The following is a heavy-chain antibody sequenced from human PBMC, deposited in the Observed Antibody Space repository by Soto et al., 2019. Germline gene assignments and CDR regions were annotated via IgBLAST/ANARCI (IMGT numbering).Heavy chain of an antibody. D-gene: IGHD3-22*01. CDR1: GGSISSSSYY. J-gene: IGHJ4*02. CDR3: ASEGGYYQLGY. V-gene: IGHV4-39*01. Sequence: QLQLQESGPGLVKPSETLSLTCTVSGGSISSSSYYWGWIRQPPGKGLEWIGSIYYSGSTYYNPSLKSRVTISVDTSKNQFSLKLSSVTAADTAVYYCASEGGYYQLGYWGQGTLVTVSS. CDR2: IYYSGST.